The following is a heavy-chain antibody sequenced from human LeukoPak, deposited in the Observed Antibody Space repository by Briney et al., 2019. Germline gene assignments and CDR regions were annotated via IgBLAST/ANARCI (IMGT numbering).Heavy chain of an antibody. V-gene: IGHV3-30*02. CDR2: IQYDGTDK. CDR1: GFTFSRYD. J-gene: IGHJ4*02. Sequence: GGSLRLSCAASGFTFSRYDMHWVRQAPGKGLEWVAFIQYDGTDKDYVDSVKGRFTISRDNSRNTLYLQMNSLRPEDTAVYYCAKVYSGSYLAMYFFDYWGQGTLVTVSS. CDR3: AKVYSGSYLAMYFFDY. D-gene: IGHD1-26*01.